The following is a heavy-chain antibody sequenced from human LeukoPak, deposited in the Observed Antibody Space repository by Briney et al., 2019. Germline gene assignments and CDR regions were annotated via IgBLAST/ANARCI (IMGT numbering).Heavy chain of an antibody. Sequence: SETLSLTCTVSGGSISSINYYWGWIRQPPGKGLEWIGSIYYSGSTYYNPSLKRRFTISVDTSKNQFSLKESSVTAADTAVYYCARPRKHDYYDMDVWGKGTTVTVSS. J-gene: IGHJ6*03. CDR1: GGSISSINYY. V-gene: IGHV4-39*07. CDR2: IYYSGST. CDR3: ARPRKHDYYDMDV.